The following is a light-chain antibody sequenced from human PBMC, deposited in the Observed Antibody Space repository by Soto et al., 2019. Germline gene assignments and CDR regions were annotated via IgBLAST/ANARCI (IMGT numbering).Light chain of an antibody. CDR2: GAS. J-gene: IGKJ2*01. CDR1: QSVGRN. CDR3: QQYNNWPPYN. V-gene: IGKV3-15*01. Sequence: EVVLTHSPATLSVSPWAGATLSLRSSQSVGRNLAWYQHKPGQAPRLLTYGASTTAPGIPARFSGSGSGTEFTLTIGSLQSEDFGVYYCQQYNNWPPYNFGQGTKVDIK.